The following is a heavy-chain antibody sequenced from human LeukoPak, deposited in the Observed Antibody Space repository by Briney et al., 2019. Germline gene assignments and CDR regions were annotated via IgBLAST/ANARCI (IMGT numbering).Heavy chain of an antibody. CDR1: GGSISSYY. CDR3: ARVLLSSGSST. CDR2: VYCSGIT. V-gene: IGHV4-59*01. D-gene: IGHD3-22*01. Sequence: PSETLSLTCTVSGGSISSYYWSWIRQPPGKGLEWIGYVYCSGITNFNPSLKSRVTMSVDTSKNQFSLKVSSVTAADTAVYYCARVLLSSGSSTWGQGTLVTVSS. J-gene: IGHJ5*02.